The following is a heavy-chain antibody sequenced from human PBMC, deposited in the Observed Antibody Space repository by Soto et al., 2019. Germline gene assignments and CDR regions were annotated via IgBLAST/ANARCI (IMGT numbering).Heavy chain of an antibody. Sequence: QVQLVESRGGVVQPGRSLRLSCAASGFTFISYTMHWVRQAPGKGLEWVAVISYDGSNKYYADSVKGRFTISRDNSKNTLYLQMNSLRPEDTAVYYCARDLGGYHMDVWGQGTTVTVSS. D-gene: IGHD2-2*01. J-gene: IGHJ6*02. V-gene: IGHV3-30-3*01. CDR1: GFTFISYT. CDR3: ARDLGGYHMDV. CDR2: ISYDGSNK.